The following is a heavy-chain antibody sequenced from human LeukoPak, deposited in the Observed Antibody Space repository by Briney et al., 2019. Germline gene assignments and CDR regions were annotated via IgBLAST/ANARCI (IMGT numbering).Heavy chain of an antibody. Sequence: PGGSLRLSCAASGFTVSNYCMNWVRQAPGKGLEWVSYISSSSHMIYYADSVKGRFTISRDNAKNSLYLQMNSLRAEDTAVYYCARDIVATTIRKASFGYWGQGTLVTVSS. CDR1: GFTVSNYC. J-gene: IGHJ4*02. CDR2: ISSSSHMI. CDR3: ARDIVATTIRKASFGY. D-gene: IGHD3-9*01. V-gene: IGHV3-48*01.